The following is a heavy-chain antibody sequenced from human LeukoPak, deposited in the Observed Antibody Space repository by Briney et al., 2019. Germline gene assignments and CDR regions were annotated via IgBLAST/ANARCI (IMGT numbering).Heavy chain of an antibody. V-gene: IGHV3-48*03. Sequence: GGTLRLSCAASGFTFSSYEMNWVRQAPGKGLEWVSYISSSGSTISYADSVKGRFTISRDNAKNSLYLQMNSLRAEDTAVYFCAREGALAVTKDAFDIWGQGTMVTVSS. CDR2: ISSSGSTI. J-gene: IGHJ3*02. D-gene: IGHD4-17*01. CDR3: AREGALAVTKDAFDI. CDR1: GFTFSSYE.